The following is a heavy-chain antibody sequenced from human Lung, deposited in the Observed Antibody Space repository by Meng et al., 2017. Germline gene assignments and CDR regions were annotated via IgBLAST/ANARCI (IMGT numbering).Heavy chain of an antibody. CDR2: INHSGST. J-gene: IGHJ4*02. CDR1: GGSFSDYY. Sequence: HLRQWGAGLLKPSETLSLTCVVSGGSFSDYYWSWIRQPPGKGLEWIGEINHSGSTNYNPSLESRATISVDTSQNNLSLKLSSVTAADSAVYYCARGPTTMAHDFDYWGQGTLVTVSS. D-gene: IGHD4-11*01. CDR3: ARGPTTMAHDFDY. V-gene: IGHV4-34*01.